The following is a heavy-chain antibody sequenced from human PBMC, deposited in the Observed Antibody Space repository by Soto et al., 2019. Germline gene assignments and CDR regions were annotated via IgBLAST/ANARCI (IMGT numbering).Heavy chain of an antibody. CDR3: ARGPTDYYDNSGNYFLDY. V-gene: IGHV1-18*01. CDR1: GFTFTPYG. Sequence: DSGKVSRKASGFTFTPYGMSWVRQAPGQGLDWMGWISTYNGNTKYAERLQGRVTMTTDTTTSTAYMELRSLRSDDTAVYYCARGPTDYYDNSGNYFLDYWGQGTLITVSS. CDR2: ISTYNGNT. D-gene: IGHD3-22*01. J-gene: IGHJ4*02.